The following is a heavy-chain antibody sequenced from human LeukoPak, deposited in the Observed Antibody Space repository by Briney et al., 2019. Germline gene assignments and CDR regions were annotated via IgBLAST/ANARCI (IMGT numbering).Heavy chain of an antibody. Sequence: GGSLSLSCPASGFTFSSYAMTWVRQAPDKGLEWVSAISGSDGSTYYADSVKGRFTISSDDSQNTLYLQMNSLRAEATAVNYCAKVETSGGANCYALDGWGQGTLVTVS. V-gene: IGHV3-23*01. J-gene: IGHJ4*02. CDR2: ISGSDGST. D-gene: IGHD2-2*01. CDR3: AKVETSGGANCYALDG. CDR1: GFTFSSYA.